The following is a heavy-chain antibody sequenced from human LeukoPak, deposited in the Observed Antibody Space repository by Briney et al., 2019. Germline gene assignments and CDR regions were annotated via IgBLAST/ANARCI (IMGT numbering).Heavy chain of an antibody. J-gene: IGHJ4*02. Sequence: SETLSLTCTVSGGSISSANYYWNWIRQPPGKGLEWIGYISYSGSTHYNPSLKSRATISADTSKNQFSLKLTSMTAADTAVYHCARGGEGYNYVYWGQGTLVTVSS. CDR1: GGSISSANYY. D-gene: IGHD5-24*01. CDR2: ISYSGST. V-gene: IGHV4-30-4*01. CDR3: ARGGEGYNYVY.